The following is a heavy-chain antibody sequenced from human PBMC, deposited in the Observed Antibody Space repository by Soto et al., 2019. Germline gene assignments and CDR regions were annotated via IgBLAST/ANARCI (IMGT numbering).Heavy chain of an antibody. V-gene: IGHV6-1*01. D-gene: IGHD6-19*01. Sequence: PSQPLSLTCAISGDSVSSNSAAWNWIRQSPSRGLEWLGRTYYRSKWYNDYAVSVKSRITINPDTSKNQFSLQLNSVTPEDTALYYCARDSLAGPYYYYYYGMDVWGQGTTVTVSS. J-gene: IGHJ6*02. CDR3: ARDSLAGPYYYYYYGMDV. CDR2: TYYRSKWYN. CDR1: GDSVSSNSAA.